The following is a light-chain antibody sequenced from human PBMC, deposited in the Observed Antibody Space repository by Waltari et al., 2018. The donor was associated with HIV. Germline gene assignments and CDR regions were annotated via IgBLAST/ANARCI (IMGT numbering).Light chain of an antibody. CDR3: GTWDSSLGAGV. CDR1: TSNIGSNY. CDR2: EAF. V-gene: IGLV1-51*02. Sequence: SVLTQPPSVSAAPGQTITISCSGSTSNIGSNYVAWYQQFPGRAPKFLIYEAFRRPSWIPHRFSGSKSGTSATLDITGLQTGDEADYYCGTWDSSLGAGVFGGGTKVTV. J-gene: IGLJ3*02.